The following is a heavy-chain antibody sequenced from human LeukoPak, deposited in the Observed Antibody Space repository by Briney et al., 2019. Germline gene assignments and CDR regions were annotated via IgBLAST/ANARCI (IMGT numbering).Heavy chain of an antibody. V-gene: IGHV3-74*01. CDR3: AKDIRDFRDYYYGMDV. Sequence: GGSLRLSCAASGFTFSSNWMHWVRQAPGKGLVWVSRINEDGSTTNYADSVKGRFTISRDNSKNTLYLQMNSLRAEDTAVYYCAKDIRDFRDYYYGMDVWGQGTTVTVSS. J-gene: IGHJ6*02. CDR2: INEDGSTT. CDR1: GFTFSSNW. D-gene: IGHD2/OR15-2a*01.